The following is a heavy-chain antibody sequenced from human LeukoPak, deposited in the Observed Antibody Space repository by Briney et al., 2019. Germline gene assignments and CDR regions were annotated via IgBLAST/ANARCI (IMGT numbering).Heavy chain of an antibody. Sequence: GESLKISCKASGYSFTTYWIGWVRQMPGEGLEWMGMFFPGDSDRRYSPSFQGQVTISADKSITTAYLQWSSLKASDTAIYYCARGPRGGNWNEALDYWGQGTLVTVSS. J-gene: IGHJ4*02. V-gene: IGHV5-51*01. CDR3: ARGPRGGNWNEALDY. D-gene: IGHD1-1*01. CDR1: GYSFTTYW. CDR2: FFPGDSDR.